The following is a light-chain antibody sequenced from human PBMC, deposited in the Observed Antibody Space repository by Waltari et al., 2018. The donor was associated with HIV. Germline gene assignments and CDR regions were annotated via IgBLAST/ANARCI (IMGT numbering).Light chain of an antibody. V-gene: IGKV3-15*01. CDR3: QQYNNWPPLT. Sequence: EIVMTQSPATLSMSQGERATLSCRASQSVSSNLAWYQQKPGQAPRLLICGASTRATGIPARFSGSGSGTELTLTISSLQSEDFAVYYCQQYNNWPPLTFGGGTKVEIK. J-gene: IGKJ4*01. CDR2: GAS. CDR1: QSVSSN.